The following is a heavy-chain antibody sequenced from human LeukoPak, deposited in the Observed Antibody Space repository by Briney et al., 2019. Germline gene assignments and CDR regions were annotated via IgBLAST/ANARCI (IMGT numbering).Heavy chain of an antibody. Sequence: PGGSLRLSCAASGFTFSSYGMHWVRQAPGKGLEWVAFIRYDGSNKYYADSVKGRFTISRDNSKNTLYLQMNSLRAEDTAVCYCAKDREWELLYYFDYWGQGTLVTVSS. CDR1: GFTFSSYG. V-gene: IGHV3-30*02. CDR3: AKDREWELLYYFDY. J-gene: IGHJ4*02. CDR2: IRYDGSNK. D-gene: IGHD1-26*01.